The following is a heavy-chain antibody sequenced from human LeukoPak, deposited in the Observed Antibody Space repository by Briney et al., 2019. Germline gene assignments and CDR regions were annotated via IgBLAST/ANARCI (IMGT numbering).Heavy chain of an antibody. CDR2: IIPIFGTA. J-gene: IGHJ5*02. V-gene: IGHV1-69*05. CDR1: GGTFSSYA. Sequence: SVKVSCKASGGTFSSYAISWVRQAPGQGLEWMGGIIPIFGTANYAQKFQGRVTITTDESTSTAYMELSSLRSEDTAVYYCASPGNGGTNWFDPWGQGTLVTVSS. CDR3: ASPGNGGTNWFDP. D-gene: IGHD1-14*01.